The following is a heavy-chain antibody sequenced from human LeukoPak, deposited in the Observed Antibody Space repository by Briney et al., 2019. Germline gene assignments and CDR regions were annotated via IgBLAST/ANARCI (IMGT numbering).Heavy chain of an antibody. CDR2: INHSGST. CDR1: GGSFSGYY. J-gene: IGHJ6*03. Sequence: PSETLSLTCAVYGGSFSGYYWSWIRQPPGKGLEWIGEINHSGSTNYNPSLKSRVTISVDTSKNQFSLKLSSVTAADTAVYYCARGPLIAVACVRYYYYMDVWGKGTTVTVSS. CDR3: ARGPLIAVACVRYYYYMDV. V-gene: IGHV4-34*01. D-gene: IGHD6-19*01.